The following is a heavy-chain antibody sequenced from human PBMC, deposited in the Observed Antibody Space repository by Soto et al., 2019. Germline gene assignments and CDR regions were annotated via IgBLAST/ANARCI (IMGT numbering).Heavy chain of an antibody. CDR2: IYYSGST. CDR3: ARAWQYSSGFFDY. CDR1: GGSISSYY. J-gene: IGHJ4*02. D-gene: IGHD6-19*01. V-gene: IGHV4-59*01. Sequence: AKTSETLSLTCTVSGGSISSYYWSWIRQPPGKGLEWIGYIYYSGSTNYNPSLKSRVTISVDTSKNQFSLKLSSVTAADTAVYYCARAWQYSSGFFDYWGQGTLVTVSS.